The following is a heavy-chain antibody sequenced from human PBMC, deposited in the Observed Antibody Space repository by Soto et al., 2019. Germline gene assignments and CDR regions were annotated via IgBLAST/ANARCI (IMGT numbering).Heavy chain of an antibody. V-gene: IGHV4-34*01. CDR2: INHSGST. D-gene: IGHD6-6*01. CDR3: ARRGQLVLRGFDY. Sequence: PSETLSLTCAVYGGSFSGYYWSWIRQPPGKGLEWIGEINHSGSTNYNPSLKSRVTISVDTSKNQFSLKLSSVTAADLAVYYCARRGQLVLRGFDYWGQGTLVTVSS. CDR1: GGSFSGYY. J-gene: IGHJ4*02.